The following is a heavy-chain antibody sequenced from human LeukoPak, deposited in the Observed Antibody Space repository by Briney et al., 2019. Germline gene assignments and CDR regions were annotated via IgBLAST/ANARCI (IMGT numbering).Heavy chain of an antibody. CDR2: ISWNSGSI. J-gene: IGHJ6*02. Sequence: GRSLRLSCAASGFTFDDYAMHWVRQAPGKGLEWVSGISWNSGSIGYADSVKGRFTISRDNAKNSLYLQMNSLRAEDTALYYCAKDNSLTMVRGAYRGDYYYGMDVWGQGTTVTVSS. D-gene: IGHD3-10*01. V-gene: IGHV3-9*01. CDR1: GFTFDDYA. CDR3: AKDNSLTMVRGAYRGDYYYGMDV.